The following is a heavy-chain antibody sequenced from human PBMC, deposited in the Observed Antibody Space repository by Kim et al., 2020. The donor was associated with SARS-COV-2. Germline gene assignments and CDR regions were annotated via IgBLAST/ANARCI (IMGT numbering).Heavy chain of an antibody. CDR3: ARNTDRGLCPGDK. CDR2: IKSDAIST. CDR1: GFTFSPYA. J-gene: IGHJ4*02. D-gene: IGHD3-10*01. V-gene: IGHV3-33*01. Sequence: GGSLRLSCVASGFTFSPYAMHWVRQVPGKGLEWVALIKSDAISTYYIESVRGRFPISRDNSKKTVSLQMNSLRAEATGVYYCARNTDRGLCPGDKWGQGT.